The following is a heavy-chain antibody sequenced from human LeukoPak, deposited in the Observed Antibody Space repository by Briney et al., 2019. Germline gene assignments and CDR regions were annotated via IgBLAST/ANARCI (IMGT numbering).Heavy chain of an antibody. D-gene: IGHD1-26*01. V-gene: IGHV2-70*20. Sequence: SGPALVKPTQTLTLTCTFSGFSLSTSGMCVSWVRQPPGKALEWLALIDSDDDKYYSTSLKTRLTISKDTSKNQVVLTTTNMDPVDTATYYCARIRGSSGYYFDYWGQGTLVTVSS. CDR1: GFSLSTSGMC. CDR2: IDSDDDK. CDR3: ARIRGSSGYYFDY. J-gene: IGHJ4*02.